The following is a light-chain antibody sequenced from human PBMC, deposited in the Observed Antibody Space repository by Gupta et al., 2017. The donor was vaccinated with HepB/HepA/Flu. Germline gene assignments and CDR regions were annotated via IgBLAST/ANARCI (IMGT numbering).Light chain of an antibody. J-gene: IGLJ3*02. Sequence: QLVLTQSPSASASLGASDKLTCTLSSGHSNYAIAWHQQQPEKGPRYLMKLNSDGRHSKGDGSPDRFSGSSSGAERDLTISSLHSEDEADYYCQTWGTGIQGVFGGGTKLTVL. V-gene: IGLV4-69*01. CDR2: LNSDGRH. CDR1: SGHSNYA. CDR3: QTWGTGIQGV.